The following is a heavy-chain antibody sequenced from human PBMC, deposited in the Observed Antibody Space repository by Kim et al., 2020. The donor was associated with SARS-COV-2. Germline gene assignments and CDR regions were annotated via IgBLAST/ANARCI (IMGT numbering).Heavy chain of an antibody. CDR2: ISTDGTNK. Sequence: GGSLRLSCAASGFTFSNYAMHWVRRAPGKGLEWVAVISTDGTNKYYTDSVKGRFTISRDNSENTLSLQMSSLRPEDTAVYFCSKDAVGWVRWGLFHYWG. CDR3: SKDAVGWVRWGLFHY. V-gene: IGHV3-30*18. D-gene: IGHD5-12*01. CDR1: GFTFSNYA. J-gene: IGHJ4*01.